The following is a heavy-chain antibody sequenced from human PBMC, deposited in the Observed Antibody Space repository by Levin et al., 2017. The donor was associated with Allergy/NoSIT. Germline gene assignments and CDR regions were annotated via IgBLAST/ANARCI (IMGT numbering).Heavy chain of an antibody. D-gene: IGHD2-15*01. CDR2: IYGDDDE. Sequence: SGPTLVKPTQTLTLTCTFSGFSLNTNEVGVGWIRQPPGKALEWLALIYGDDDERYSPSLKYRLTITKDTSKNQVVLTMTNMDPVDTATYFCAHRSCSGGTCSHFDYWGQGALVTVSS. J-gene: IGHJ4*02. V-gene: IGHV2-5*02. CDR1: GFSLNTNEVG. CDR3: AHRSCSGGTCSHFDY.